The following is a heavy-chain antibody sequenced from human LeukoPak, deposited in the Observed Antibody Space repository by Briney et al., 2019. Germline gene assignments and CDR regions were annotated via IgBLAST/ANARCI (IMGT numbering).Heavy chain of an antibody. Sequence: PGGSLRLSYAASGFTFSDRYMSWIRQAPGKGLEWVSYISTSGSTIYDAPSVRDRFTISRDNAKNSLYLQMNSLRAEDTALYYCARASLYDNSAYYLDYWGQGTLVTVSS. D-gene: IGHD3-22*01. CDR2: ISTSGSTI. J-gene: IGHJ4*02. V-gene: IGHV3-11*01. CDR1: GFTFSDRY. CDR3: ARASLYDNSAYYLDY.